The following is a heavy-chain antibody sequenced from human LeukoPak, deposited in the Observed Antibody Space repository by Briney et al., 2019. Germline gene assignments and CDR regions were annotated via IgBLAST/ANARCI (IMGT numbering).Heavy chain of an antibody. Sequence: SETLSLTCTVSGGSISSSSYYWGWIRQPPGKGLEWIGSIYYSGSTYYNPSLKSRVTISVDTSKNQFSLKLSSVTAADTAVYYCANFQWLRYFAFWGQGTLVTVSS. J-gene: IGHJ4*02. CDR3: ANFQWLRYFAF. CDR1: GGSISSSSYY. V-gene: IGHV4-39*07. CDR2: IYYSGST. D-gene: IGHD5-12*01.